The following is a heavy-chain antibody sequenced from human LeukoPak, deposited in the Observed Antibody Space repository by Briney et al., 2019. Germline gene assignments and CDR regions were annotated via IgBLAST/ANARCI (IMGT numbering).Heavy chain of an antibody. J-gene: IGHJ6*02. CDR1: GFTFSSYW. V-gene: IGHV3-74*01. Sequence: AGGSLRLTCAASGFTFSSYWMHWVRHAPGKGLVWASRINNDGSSTSYADSVKGRFTISRDNAKNTLYLQVNSLRAEDTAVYYCATGQGHGMDVWGQGTTVTVSS. CDR2: INNDGSST. CDR3: ATGQGHGMDV. D-gene: IGHD1-14*01.